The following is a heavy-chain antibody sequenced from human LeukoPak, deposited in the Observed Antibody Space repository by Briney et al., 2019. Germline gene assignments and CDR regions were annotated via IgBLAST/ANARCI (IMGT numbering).Heavy chain of an antibody. D-gene: IGHD2-2*01. V-gene: IGHV4-30-2*01. CDR2: IYHSGST. Sequence: SQTLSLTCAVSGGSISSGGYSWSWLRQPPGKGLAWIGYIYHSGSTYYNPSLKSRVTISVDRSKNQFSLKLSSVTAADTAVYYCVASSTKAFDIWGQGTMVTVSS. J-gene: IGHJ3*02. CDR1: GGSISSGGYS. CDR3: VASSTKAFDI.